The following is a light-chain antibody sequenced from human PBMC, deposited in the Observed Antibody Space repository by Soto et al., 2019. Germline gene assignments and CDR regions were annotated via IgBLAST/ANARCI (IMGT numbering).Light chain of an antibody. V-gene: IGLV1-51*01. CDR2: DDN. Sequence: QSVLTQPPSVSAAPGQKVTISCSGSSSNIGGNSVSWYQQLPWTAPKLLIYDDNNPPSAIPARFSAPKSGTSATLGITGFQTGDEADYYCGSWDSSLSAYVFGTGTKVTVL. J-gene: IGLJ1*01. CDR1: SSNIGGNS. CDR3: GSWDSSLSAYV.